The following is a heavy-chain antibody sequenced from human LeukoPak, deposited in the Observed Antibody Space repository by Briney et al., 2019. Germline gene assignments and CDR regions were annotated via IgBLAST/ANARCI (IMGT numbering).Heavy chain of an antibody. Sequence: ASVKVSCKTSGYSFTTYHINWVRQASGQGLEWLGWMNPYTGDRGYAQRFQGRLSITSDTSISTAYMELGSLKSDDTAVYFCARTTYLTASGYDCWGQGTLVTVSS. CDR2: MNPYTGDR. D-gene: IGHD2-21*02. CDR1: GYSFTTYH. J-gene: IGHJ4*02. V-gene: IGHV1-8*03. CDR3: ARTTYLTASGYDC.